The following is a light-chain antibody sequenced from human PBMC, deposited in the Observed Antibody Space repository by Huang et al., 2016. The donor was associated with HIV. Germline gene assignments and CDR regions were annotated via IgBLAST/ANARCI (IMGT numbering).Light chain of an antibody. Sequence: EIVLTQPPATLSLSPGERVTLSCGASQSVPSNFLAWYQQRPGLAPRLLVYDALIRASGIPDRFSGSGSGTDFTLTISRLEPEDSGVYYCQQYGTSPRTFGQGTKLEVK. J-gene: IGKJ2*01. CDR2: DAL. CDR1: QSVPSNF. V-gene: IGKV3D-20*01. CDR3: QQYGTSPRT.